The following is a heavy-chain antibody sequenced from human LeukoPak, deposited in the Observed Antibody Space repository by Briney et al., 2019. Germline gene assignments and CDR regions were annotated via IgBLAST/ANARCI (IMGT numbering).Heavy chain of an antibody. Sequence: SETLSLTCTVSGGSISSSSYYWSWIRQPPGKELEWIGYIHNSGTTNYNPSLKSRVTMSVNTSKNQFSLRLSSVTAADTAVYYCTRGTVTTYYFDCWGQGTLVTVSS. J-gene: IGHJ4*02. D-gene: IGHD4-17*01. CDR1: GGSISSSSYY. V-gene: IGHV4-61*01. CDR2: IHNSGTT. CDR3: TRGTVTTYYFDC.